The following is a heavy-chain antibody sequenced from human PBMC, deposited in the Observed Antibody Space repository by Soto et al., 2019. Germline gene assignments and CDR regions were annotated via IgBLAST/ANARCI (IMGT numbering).Heavy chain of an antibody. CDR2: IIPIFGTA. J-gene: IGHJ3*02. D-gene: IGHD6-6*01. V-gene: IGHV1-69*13. CDR3: ARDRSSSPGDAFDI. CDR1: GGTFSSYA. Sequence: SVKVSCKASGGTFSSYAISWVRQAPGQGLEWMGGIIPIFGTANYAQKFQGRVTITADESTSTAYMELSSLRSEDTAVYYRARDRSSSPGDAFDIWGQGTMVTVSS.